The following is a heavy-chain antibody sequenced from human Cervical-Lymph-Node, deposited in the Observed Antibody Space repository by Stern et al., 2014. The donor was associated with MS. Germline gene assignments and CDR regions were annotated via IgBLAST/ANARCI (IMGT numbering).Heavy chain of an antibody. CDR1: GGPISSGTYY. D-gene: IGHD2-15*01. V-gene: IGHV4-61*02. J-gene: IGHJ4*02. Sequence: QVQLQESGPGLVKPSQTLSLTCTVSGGPISSGTYYWSWIRQPAGKGLEWIGRIYTSGSTDYTSSLKSRVTISVDMSQNQLYLRLPHVTAADTAVYYCARGRNGFGYDSWGQGTLATVSP. CDR2: IYTSGST. CDR3: ARGRNGFGYDS.